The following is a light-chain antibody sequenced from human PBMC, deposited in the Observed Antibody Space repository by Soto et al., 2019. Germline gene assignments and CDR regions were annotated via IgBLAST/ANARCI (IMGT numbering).Light chain of an antibody. CDR3: QRYNNWPLT. CDR1: QGIGST. J-gene: IGKJ4*01. V-gene: IGKV3-15*01. CDR2: DSS. Sequence: EIVLTQSPAALSVSPGERVTFSCRASQGIGSTLAWYQQKPGQTPRLLIYDSSTRAIGIPTRFSGSRSGTEFTLTINGLQSEDFAVYYCQRYNNWPLTFGGGTKVEIK.